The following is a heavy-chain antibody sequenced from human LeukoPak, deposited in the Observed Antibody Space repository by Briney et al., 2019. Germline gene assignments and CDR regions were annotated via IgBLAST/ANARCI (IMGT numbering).Heavy chain of an antibody. Sequence: HPGGSLRLSCAASGFTFSSYAMNWVRQAPGKGLEWVSVIYSGGSTYYADSVKGRFTISRHNSKNTLYLQMNSLRAEDTAVYYCARVKGYCSGGSCCDHFDYWGQGTLVTVSS. V-gene: IGHV3-53*04. J-gene: IGHJ4*02. CDR2: IYSGGST. CDR1: GFTFSSYA. D-gene: IGHD2-15*01. CDR3: ARVKGYCSGGSCCDHFDY.